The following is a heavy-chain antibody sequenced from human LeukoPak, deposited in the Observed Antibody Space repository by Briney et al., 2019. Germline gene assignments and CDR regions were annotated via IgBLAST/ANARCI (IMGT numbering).Heavy chain of an antibody. J-gene: IGHJ4*02. CDR1: GFTFSSYS. CDR2: ISSSSSYI. Sequence: GGCLRLSCAASGFTFSSYSMNWVRQAPGKGLEWVYSISSSSSYIYYADSVKGRFTISRDNAKNSLYLQMNSLRAEDTAVYDCAIDMNRDSAQDGFLDNWGQGTLVTVSS. V-gene: IGHV3-21*01. CDR3: AIDMNRDSAQDGFLDN. D-gene: IGHD2-15*01.